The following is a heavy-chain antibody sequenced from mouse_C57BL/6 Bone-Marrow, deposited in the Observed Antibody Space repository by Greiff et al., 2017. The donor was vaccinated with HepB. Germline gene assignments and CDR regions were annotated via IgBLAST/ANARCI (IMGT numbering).Heavy chain of an antibody. CDR1: GYTFTDYN. CDR3: ARLRYGKAMDY. J-gene: IGHJ4*01. D-gene: IGHD2-10*02. Sequence: VQLQQSGPELVKPGASVKIPCKASGYTFTDYNMDWVKQSHGKSLEWIGDINPNNGGTIYNQKFKGKATLTVEKSSSTAYMELRSLTSEDTAVYYCARLRYGKAMDYWGQGTSVTVSS. CDR2: INPNNGGT. V-gene: IGHV1-18*01.